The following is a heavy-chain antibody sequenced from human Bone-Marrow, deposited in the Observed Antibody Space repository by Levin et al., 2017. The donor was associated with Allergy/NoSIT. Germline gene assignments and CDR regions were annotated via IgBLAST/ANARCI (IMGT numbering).Heavy chain of an antibody. V-gene: IGHV3-11*06. D-gene: IGHD3/OR15-3a*01. CDR2: ISVSGRET. CDR1: GFRFSDYY. J-gene: IGHJ4*02. CDR3: AREGFWTD. Sequence: GGSLRLSCAASGFRFSDYYMSWIRQVPGKGLEWVSYISVSGRETNYADVVKGRFTISRDNAKNSLSLQMNGLRVDDSAVYYCAREGFWTDWGQGTLVTVSS.